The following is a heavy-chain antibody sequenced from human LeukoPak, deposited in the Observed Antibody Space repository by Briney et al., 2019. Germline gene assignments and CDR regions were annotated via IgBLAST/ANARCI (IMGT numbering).Heavy chain of an antibody. Sequence: GGSLRLSCAASGFTFSSYEMNWVRQAPGKGLEWVSYISSSGSTIYYADSVKGRFTISRDNAKNSLYLQMNSLRAEDTAVYYCARDMTTVTHFLYYYGMDVWGQGATVTVSS. V-gene: IGHV3-48*03. CDR3: ARDMTTVTHFLYYYGMDV. CDR1: GFTFSSYE. D-gene: IGHD4-17*01. CDR2: ISSSGSTI. J-gene: IGHJ6*02.